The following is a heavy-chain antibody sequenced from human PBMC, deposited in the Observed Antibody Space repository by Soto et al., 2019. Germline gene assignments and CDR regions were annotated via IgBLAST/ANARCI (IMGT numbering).Heavy chain of an antibody. V-gene: IGHV3-23*01. J-gene: IGHJ4*02. D-gene: IGHD3-3*01. CDR1: GFTFSSYA. Sequence: GGSLRLSCAASGFTFSSYAMSWVRQAPGKGLEWVSAISGSGGSTYYADSVKGRFTISRDNSKNTLYLQMNSLRAEDTAVYYYAKDSEFWSGYSYFDYWGQGTLVTVSS. CDR2: ISGSGGST. CDR3: AKDSEFWSGYSYFDY.